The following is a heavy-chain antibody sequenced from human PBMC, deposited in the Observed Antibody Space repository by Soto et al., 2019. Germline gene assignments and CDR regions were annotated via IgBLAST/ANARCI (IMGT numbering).Heavy chain of an antibody. CDR3: ARPIEGGSSGYYH. Sequence: SETLSLTCTVSGGSISSSNYYWAWIRQPPGKGLEWIGSFSYSGSTYYKPSLKSRVSISVDTSKNQFSLKLSSVTAADTAVYYCARPIEGGSSGYYHWGQGTLVTV. D-gene: IGHD3-22*01. CDR1: GGSISSSNYY. J-gene: IGHJ5*02. V-gene: IGHV4-39*01. CDR2: FSYSGST.